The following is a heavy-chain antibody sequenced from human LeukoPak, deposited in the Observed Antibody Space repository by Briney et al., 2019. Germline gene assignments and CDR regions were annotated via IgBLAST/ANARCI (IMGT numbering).Heavy chain of an antibody. CDR2: FSGSGGTT. D-gene: IGHD2-8*01. Sequence: QPGGSLRLSCVGSGFTFSAYDMQWVRQAPGRGLEWVSGFSGSGGTTYYADSVKGWFTISRDNSKNTLYLQMNSLRAEDTAVYYCANGNRCTNPNCLGYYYFYMDVWGKGTTVTVSS. V-gene: IGHV3-23*01. CDR1: GFTFSAYD. CDR3: ANGNRCTNPNCLGYYYFYMDV. J-gene: IGHJ6*03.